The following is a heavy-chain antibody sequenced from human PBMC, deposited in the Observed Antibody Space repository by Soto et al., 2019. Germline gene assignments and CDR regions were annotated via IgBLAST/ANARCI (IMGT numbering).Heavy chain of an antibody. J-gene: IGHJ6*02. CDR1: GFTFTGSA. Sequence: VASVKVSCKASGFTFTGSAVQWVRQARGQRLEWIGWIVVGSGNTNYAQKFQERVTITRDMSKSTAYMELRSLRSEDTAVYYRAAVGRQRQAGVKRWVDHCGIELRDQRSKVTVSS. D-gene: IGHD6-13*01. CDR3: AAVGRQRQAGVKRWVDHCGIEL. V-gene: IGHV1-58*01. CDR2: IVVGSGNT.